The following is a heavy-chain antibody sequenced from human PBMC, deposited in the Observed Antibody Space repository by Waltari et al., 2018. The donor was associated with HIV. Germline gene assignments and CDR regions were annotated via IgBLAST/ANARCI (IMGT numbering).Heavy chain of an antibody. Sequence: QLQLQESGPGLVKPSETLSLTCTVSGGSISSSSYYWGWIRQPPGKGLEWIGSIYYSGSTYYNPALKSRVTISVDTSKNQFSLKLSSVTAADTAVYYCARDHMYYYDSSGYYAVTQPFDYWGQGTLVTVSS. CDR1: GGSISSSSYY. CDR2: IYYSGST. D-gene: IGHD3-22*01. V-gene: IGHV4-39*07. J-gene: IGHJ4*02. CDR3: ARDHMYYYDSSGYYAVTQPFDY.